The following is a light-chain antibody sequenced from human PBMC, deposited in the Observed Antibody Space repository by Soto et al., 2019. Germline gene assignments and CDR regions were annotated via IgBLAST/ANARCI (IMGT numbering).Light chain of an antibody. CDR2: GAS. Sequence: EIVMTQSPATLSVSPGERATLSCRASQSVSSDLAWYQQKPGQAPRLLIFGASTRATDIPARFSGSGSGTEFTLTISSLQSEDFAVYYCQQYSTWPPALTFGGGTKVEFK. J-gene: IGKJ4*01. CDR3: QQYSTWPPALT. V-gene: IGKV3-15*01. CDR1: QSVSSD.